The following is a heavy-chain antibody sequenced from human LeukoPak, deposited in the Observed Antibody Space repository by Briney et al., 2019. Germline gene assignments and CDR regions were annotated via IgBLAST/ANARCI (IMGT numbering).Heavy chain of an antibody. V-gene: IGHV3-74*01. CDR3: AREGAVAGTWYYYYYGMDV. CDR1: GFTLSTYW. Sequence: GGSLRLSCAASGFTLSTYWMHWVRQAPGKGLVWVSRINSDGSRTDYADSVRGRFTISRDNAKNTLYLQMNGLRAEDTAVYYCAREGAVAGTWYYYYYGMDVWGQGTTVTVSS. D-gene: IGHD6-19*01. CDR2: INSDGSRT. J-gene: IGHJ6*02.